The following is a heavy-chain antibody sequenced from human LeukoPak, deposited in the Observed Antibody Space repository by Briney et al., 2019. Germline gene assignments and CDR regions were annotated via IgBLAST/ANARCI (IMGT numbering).Heavy chain of an antibody. V-gene: IGHV1-69*13. D-gene: IGHD3-3*01. Sequence: SVKVSCKASGGTFSSYVISWVRQAPGQGLEWMGGIIPIFGTANYAQKFQGRVTITADESTSTAYMELSSLRSEDTAVYYCARDDYDFWSGYQHQAMDVWGKGTTVTVSS. J-gene: IGHJ6*04. CDR3: ARDDYDFWSGYQHQAMDV. CDR2: IIPIFGTA. CDR1: GGTFSSYV.